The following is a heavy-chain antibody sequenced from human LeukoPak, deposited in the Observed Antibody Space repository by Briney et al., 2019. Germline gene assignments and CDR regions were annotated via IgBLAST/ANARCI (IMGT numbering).Heavy chain of an antibody. J-gene: IGHJ3*02. CDR3: AKGRRGPKITMKVVAKEFEAFDI. CDR2: ISGSGGST. D-gene: IGHD3-22*01. V-gene: IGHV3-23*01. Sequence: GSLRLSCAASGFTFSSYAMSWVRQAPGKGLEWVSAISGSGGSTYYADSVKGRFTISRDNSKNTLYLQMNSLRAEDTAVYYCAKGRRGPKITMKVVAKEFEAFDIWGQGTMSPSLQ. CDR1: GFTFSSYA.